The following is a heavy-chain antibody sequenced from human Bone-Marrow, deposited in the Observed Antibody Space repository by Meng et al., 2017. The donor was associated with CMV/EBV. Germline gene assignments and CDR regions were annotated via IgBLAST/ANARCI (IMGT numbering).Heavy chain of an antibody. J-gene: IGHJ5*02. CDR2: INHSGST. V-gene: IGHV4-39*07. D-gene: IGHD3-10*01. CDR3: ARSRGLYYYGSGSYPTTKYNWFDP. CDR1: GGSISSSSYY. Sequence: SETLSLTCTVSGGSISSSSYYWGWIRQPPGKGLEWIGEINHSGSTNYNPSLKSRVTISVDTSKNQFSLKLSSVTAADTAVYYCARSRGLYYYGSGSYPTTKYNWFDPWGQGTLVTVSS.